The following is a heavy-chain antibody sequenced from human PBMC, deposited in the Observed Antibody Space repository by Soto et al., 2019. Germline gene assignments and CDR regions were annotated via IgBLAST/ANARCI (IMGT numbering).Heavy chain of an antibody. CDR1: GGSISSSSYY. D-gene: IGHD6-13*01. CDR2: IYYSGST. V-gene: IGHV4-39*01. CDR3: ARHGDSSSWYIGFGMDV. J-gene: IGHJ6*02. Sequence: QLQLQESGPGLVKPSETLSLTCTVSGGSISSSSYYWGWIRQPPGKGLEWIGSIYYSGSTYYNPSLKSRVTISVDTSKNQFSLKLSSVTAADTAVYYCARHGDSSSWYIGFGMDVWGQGTTVTVSS.